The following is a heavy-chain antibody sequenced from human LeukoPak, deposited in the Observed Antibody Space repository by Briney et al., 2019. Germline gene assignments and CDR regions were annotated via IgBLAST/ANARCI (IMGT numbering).Heavy chain of an antibody. V-gene: IGHV3-11*01. J-gene: IGHJ4*02. Sequence: GGSLRLSCAASGFTFSDYYMSWIRQAPGKGLEWVSYISSSGSTIYYADSVEGRFTISRDNAKNSLYLQMNSLRAEDTTVYYFARAGGDGYNIGDYWGQGTLVTVSS. CDR2: ISSSGSTI. CDR3: ARAGGDGYNIGDY. D-gene: IGHD5-24*01. CDR1: GFTFSDYY.